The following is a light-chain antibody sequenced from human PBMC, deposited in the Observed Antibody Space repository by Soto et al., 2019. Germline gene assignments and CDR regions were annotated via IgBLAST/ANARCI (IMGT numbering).Light chain of an antibody. CDR3: QQRTSWPAGT. CDR1: RSASSD. Sequence: AMRSASSDCASYQQKPGQAPMLLIYDASNRATGIPARFSGSVSGTKATHTSSRLQPADLAVYYCQQRTSWPAGTFGQGTKVDIK. V-gene: IGKV3-11*01. CDR2: DAS. J-gene: IGKJ1*01.